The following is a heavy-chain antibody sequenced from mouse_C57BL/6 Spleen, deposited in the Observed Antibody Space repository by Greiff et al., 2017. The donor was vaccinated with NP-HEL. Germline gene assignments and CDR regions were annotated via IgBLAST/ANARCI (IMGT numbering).Heavy chain of an antibody. CDR3: AKGGYDYDEGYAMDY. D-gene: IGHD2-4*01. CDR2: IWGGGST. J-gene: IGHJ4*01. V-gene: IGHV2-9*01. CDR1: GFSFTSYG. Sequence: QVQLKESGPGLVAPSQSLSITCTVSGFSFTSYGVDWVRQPPGKGLEWLGVIWGGGSTNYNSAPMSRLSISKDNSKSQVFLKMNRLQTDDTAMYSCAKGGYDYDEGYAMDYWGQGTSVTVSS.